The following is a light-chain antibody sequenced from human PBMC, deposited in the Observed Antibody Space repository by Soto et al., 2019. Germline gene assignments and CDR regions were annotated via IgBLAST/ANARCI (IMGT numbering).Light chain of an antibody. CDR2: DVS. J-gene: IGLJ1*01. V-gene: IGLV2-11*01. CDR1: SSDVGGDNY. CDR3: CSYAGSYTYV. Sequence: QSALTQPRSVSGSPGQSVTISCTVTSSDVGGDNYVSWYQQHAGKAPKLMIYDVSKRPSGVPDRFSGSKSGNTASLTISGLQAEDEADYYCCSYAGSYTYVFGTGTKVTVL.